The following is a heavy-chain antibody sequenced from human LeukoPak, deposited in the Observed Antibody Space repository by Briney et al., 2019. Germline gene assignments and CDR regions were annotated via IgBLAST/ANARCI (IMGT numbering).Heavy chain of an antibody. Sequence: SETLSLTCTVSGGSISSRSYYWGWIRQPPGKGLEWIGGFSYSGSTYYSPSLKSRVTISVDTSMNQFSLNLSSVTAADTAVYYCARIRYFDSSVHYFDYWGQGALVT. J-gene: IGHJ4*02. V-gene: IGHV4-39*01. CDR3: ARIRYFDSSVHYFDY. D-gene: IGHD3-9*01. CDR1: GGSISSRSYY. CDR2: FSYSGST.